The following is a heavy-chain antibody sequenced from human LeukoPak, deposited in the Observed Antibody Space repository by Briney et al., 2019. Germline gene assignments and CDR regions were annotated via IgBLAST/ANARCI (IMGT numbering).Heavy chain of an antibody. Sequence: GESLRISCKDSGYDFSTHWISWVRQMPGKGLEWMGRIDPSASYINYSPSFQGHVSISADKSIDTVYLQWNSLKASDTAMYYCARRVGNYANFDYWGQGTLVIVSS. CDR3: ARRVGNYANFDY. D-gene: IGHD1-26*01. V-gene: IGHV5-10-1*01. J-gene: IGHJ4*02. CDR1: GYDFSTHW. CDR2: IDPSASYI.